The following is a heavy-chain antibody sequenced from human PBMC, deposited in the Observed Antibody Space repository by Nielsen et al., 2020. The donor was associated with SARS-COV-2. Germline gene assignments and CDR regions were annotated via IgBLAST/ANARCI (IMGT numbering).Heavy chain of an antibody. D-gene: IGHD1-1*01. J-gene: IGHJ6*02. V-gene: IGHV3-48*03. CDR3: ARSTGSIRELEGYYYYYYGMDV. Sequence: GESLKISCAASGFTFSRYGMNWVRQAPGKGLQWISYISSSDSTIYYADSVKGRFTISRDNSKKSLYLQMNSLRAEDTAVYYCARSTGSIRELEGYYYYYYGMDVWGQGTTVTVSS. CDR2: ISSSDSTI. CDR1: GFTFSRYG.